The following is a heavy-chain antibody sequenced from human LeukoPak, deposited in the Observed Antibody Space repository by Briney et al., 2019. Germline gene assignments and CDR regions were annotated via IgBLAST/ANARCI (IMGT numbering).Heavy chain of an antibody. V-gene: IGHV1-18*01. CDR1: GYTFTSYD. CDR2: ISAYNGNT. D-gene: IGHD2-2*03. CDR3: ALIGYCSSTSCYGSAFDI. J-gene: IGHJ3*02. Sequence: ASVKVSCKASGYTFTSYDISWVRQAPGQGLEWMGWISAYNGNTNYAQKLQGRVTMTTDTSTSTAYMELRSLRSDDTAVYYCALIGYCSSTSCYGSAFDIWGQGTMVTVSS.